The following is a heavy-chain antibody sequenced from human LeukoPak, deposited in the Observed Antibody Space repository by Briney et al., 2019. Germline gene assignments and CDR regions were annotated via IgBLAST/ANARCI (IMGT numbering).Heavy chain of an antibody. J-gene: IGHJ6*04. Sequence: PSQTLSLTCTVSGGSISSGSYYWSWIRQPAGTGLEWIGRIYTSGSTNYNPSLKSRVTISVDTSKNQFSLKLSSVTAADTAVYYCARGGSGSHYLEWSSNYYGMTSGAKGPRSPSPQ. V-gene: IGHV4-61*02. CDR1: GGSISSGSYY. D-gene: IGHD3-10*01. CDR3: ARGGSGSHYLEWSSNYYGMTS. CDR2: IYTSGST.